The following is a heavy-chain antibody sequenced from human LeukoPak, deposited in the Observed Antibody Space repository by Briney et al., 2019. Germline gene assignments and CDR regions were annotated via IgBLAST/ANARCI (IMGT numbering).Heavy chain of an antibody. CDR2: ISGSSSYI. CDR1: GFTFSSYS. V-gene: IGHV3-21*01. D-gene: IGHD2-15*01. J-gene: IGHJ1*01. CDR3: ARGGGGASRGDPEYFQH. Sequence: GGSLRLSCAASGFTFSSYSMNWVRQAPGKGLEWVSSISGSSSYIYYADSVKGRFTISRDNAKNSLYLQMNSLRAEDTAVYYCARGGGGASRGDPEYFQHWGQGTLVTVSS.